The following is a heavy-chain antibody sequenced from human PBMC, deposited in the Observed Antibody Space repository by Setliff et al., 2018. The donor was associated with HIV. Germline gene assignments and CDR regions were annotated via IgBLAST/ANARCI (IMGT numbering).Heavy chain of an antibody. J-gene: IGHJ5*01. CDR1: GGSIRSGSYY. V-gene: IGHV4-39*02. CDR2: IYYSGRT. CDR3: ARGGGYSSFLLPDS. D-gene: IGHD5-18*01. Sequence: TLSLTCNVSGGSIRSGSYYWGWFRQPPGKGLEWMGTIYYSGRTYHNLSLKSRLSISVDTSKNYFSLSVTSVTAADTAVYYCARGGGYSSFLLPDSWGQGALVTVSS.